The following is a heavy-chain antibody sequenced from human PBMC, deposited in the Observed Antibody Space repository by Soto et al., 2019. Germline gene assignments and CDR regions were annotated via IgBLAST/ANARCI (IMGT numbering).Heavy chain of an antibody. Sequence: QITLKESGPTLVKPTQTLTLTCTFSGFSLSTSAVGVGWIRQPPGKALEWLALIYWDDDKRYSPSLKTRLTNTTXTSKNQVVLTMTNMDPVDTATYYCAHKYSSTLFDYWGQGTLVTVSS. V-gene: IGHV2-5*02. J-gene: IGHJ4*02. CDR3: AHKYSSTLFDY. CDR1: GFSLSTSAVG. CDR2: IYWDDDK. D-gene: IGHD6-13*01.